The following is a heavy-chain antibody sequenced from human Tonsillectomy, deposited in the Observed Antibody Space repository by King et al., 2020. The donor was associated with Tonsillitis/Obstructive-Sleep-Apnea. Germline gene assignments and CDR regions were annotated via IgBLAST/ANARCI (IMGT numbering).Heavy chain of an antibody. J-gene: IGHJ4*02. CDR3: ARRHSVTVVPFDY. V-gene: IGHV4-34*01. Sequence: VQLQQWGAGPLKPSETLSLTCAVYGESFSGHYWSWIRQPPGKGLEWIGEINHSGSTNYNPSLKSRGSISVDTSKNQFSLNLRSVTAADTAVYYCARRHSVTVVPFDYRGPGALVTVSS. CDR1: GESFSGHY. CDR2: INHSGST. D-gene: IGHD1-20*01.